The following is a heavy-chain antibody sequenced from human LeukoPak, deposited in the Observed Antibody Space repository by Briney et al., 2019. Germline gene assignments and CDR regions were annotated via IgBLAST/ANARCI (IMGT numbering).Heavy chain of an antibody. CDR2: ISNSGTT. CDR1: GDSVTSGGYF. V-gene: IGHV4-31*03. CDR3: ARDVVVTSSPDAFDT. Sequence: SETLSLTCTVSGDSVTSGGYFWTWIRHHPGKGLEWIGYISNSGTTSYNPSLKSRVSISVDTSNNQFSLSLSSVTAADTAVYYCARDVVVTSSPDAFDTWGRGTMVAVSS. D-gene: IGHD2-21*02. J-gene: IGHJ3*02.